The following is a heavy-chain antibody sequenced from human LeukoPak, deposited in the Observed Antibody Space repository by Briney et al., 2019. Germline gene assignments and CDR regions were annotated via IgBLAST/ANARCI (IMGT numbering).Heavy chain of an antibody. CDR3: ARDSGITMVRGDFDY. CDR2: MNPNSGNT. CDR1: GYTFTSYD. D-gene: IGHD3-10*01. J-gene: IGHJ4*02. V-gene: IGHV1-8*01. Sequence: GASVKVSCKASGYTFTSYDINWVRQATGQGLEWMGWMNPNSGNTGYAQKFQGRVTMTRNTSISTAYMELRSLRSDDTAVYYCARDSGITMVRGDFDYWGQGTLVTVSS.